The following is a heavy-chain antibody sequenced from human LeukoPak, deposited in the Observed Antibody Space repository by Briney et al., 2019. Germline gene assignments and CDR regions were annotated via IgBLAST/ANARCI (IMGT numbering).Heavy chain of an antibody. CDR3: AIHYFDISYSYSFDS. CDR2: IYSSGSSGST. J-gene: IGHJ4*02. D-gene: IGHD3-9*01. CDR1: GGSISGYY. Sequence: PSETLSLTCTVSGGSISGYYWSWIRQPPGKGLEWIRYIYSSGSSGSTNHNPSLKSRVTISLDTSENQFPLKLSAVTAADTAVYCCAIHYFDISYSYSFDSWGQGTLVTVSS. V-gene: IGHV4-59*08.